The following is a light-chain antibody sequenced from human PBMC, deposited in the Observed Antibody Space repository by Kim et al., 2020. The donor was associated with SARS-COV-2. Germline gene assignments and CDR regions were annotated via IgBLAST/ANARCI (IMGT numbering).Light chain of an antibody. J-gene: IGKJ4*01. V-gene: IGKV1-33*01. CDR2: DAS. CDR3: QQYDDLLT. CDR1: QDIDNY. Sequence: DIQMTQSPSSLSASVGDRVTITCQASQDIDNYLNWYQQKPGKAPKLLIYDASNLETGVPSRFSGSGSGTDFTFTISSLQPEDFATYYCQQYDDLLTFGGGTKVDIK.